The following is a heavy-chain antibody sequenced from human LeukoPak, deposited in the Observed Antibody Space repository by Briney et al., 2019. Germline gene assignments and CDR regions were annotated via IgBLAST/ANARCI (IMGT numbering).Heavy chain of an antibody. D-gene: IGHD5-18*01. J-gene: IGHJ4*02. Sequence: VGSLRLSCAASGFTFSSYSMNWVRQAPGKGLEWVSSISSSSSYIYYADSVKGRFTISRDNAKNSLYLQMNSLRAEDTAVYYCARGDRGRQHWLPAYWGLGTLVTVST. CDR1: GFTFSSYS. CDR3: ARGDRGRQHWLPAY. CDR2: ISSSSSYI. V-gene: IGHV3-21*01.